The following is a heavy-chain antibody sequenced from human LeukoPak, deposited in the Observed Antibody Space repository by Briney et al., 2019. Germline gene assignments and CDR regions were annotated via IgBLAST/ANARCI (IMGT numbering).Heavy chain of an antibody. CDR2: IYHSGST. D-gene: IGHD5-24*01. CDR3: ARRPIEMATPYWYFDL. J-gene: IGHJ2*01. CDR1: GYSISSGYY. Sequence: SETLSLXCAVSGYSISSGYYWGWIRQPPGKGLEWIGSIYHSGSTYYNPSLKSRATISVDTSKNQFSLKLSSVTAVDTAVYYCARRPIEMATPYWYFDLWGRGTLVTVSS. V-gene: IGHV4-38-2*01.